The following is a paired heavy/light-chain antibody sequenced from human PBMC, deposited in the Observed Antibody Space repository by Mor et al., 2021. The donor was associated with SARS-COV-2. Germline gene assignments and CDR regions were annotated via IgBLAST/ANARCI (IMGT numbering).Light chain of an antibody. CDR3: QQLNLWT. V-gene: IGKV1-9*01. CDR1: QGISSY. J-gene: IGKJ1*01. CDR2: AAS. Sequence: DIQLTQSPSFLSASVGDRVTITCRASQGISSYLAWYQQKPGKAPKLLIYAASTLQSGVPSRFSGSGSGTEFTLTISSLQPEDFATYYCQQLNLWTFGQGTKVEIK.
Heavy chain of an antibody. Sequence: QVQLVQSGAEVKKPGASVKVSCKASGYTFTGYYMHWVRQAPGQGLEWMGRINPNSGGTNYAQKFQGRVTMTRDTSISTAYMELSRLRSDDTAVYYCARDRARIAARFNAFDIWGQGTMVTVSS. CDR1: GYTFTGYY. CDR3: ARDRARIAARFNAFDI. V-gene: IGHV1-2*06. J-gene: IGHJ3*02. D-gene: IGHD6-6*01. CDR2: INPNSGGT.